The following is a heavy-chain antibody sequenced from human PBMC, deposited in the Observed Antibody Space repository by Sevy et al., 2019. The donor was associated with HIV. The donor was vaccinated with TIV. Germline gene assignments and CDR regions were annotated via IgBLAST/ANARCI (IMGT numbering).Heavy chain of an antibody. D-gene: IGHD3-10*01. CDR2: INPNSGGT. CDR3: ARVAHGVPLWPPFDY. V-gene: IGHV1-2*02. Sequence: ASVKVSCKASGYIFTNFYIYWVRQAPGEGLEWMGWINPNSGGTSYAQNFQGRVTMTRDTSITTAYMDLSRLRSDDTAVYHCARVAHGVPLWPPFDYWGQGTLVTVSS. CDR1: GYIFTNFY. J-gene: IGHJ4*02.